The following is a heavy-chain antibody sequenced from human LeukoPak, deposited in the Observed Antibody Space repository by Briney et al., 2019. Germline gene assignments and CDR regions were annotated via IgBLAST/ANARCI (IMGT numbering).Heavy chain of an antibody. J-gene: IGHJ4*02. V-gene: IGHV1-18*01. CDR2: ISGYNAYT. D-gene: IGHD5/OR15-5a*01. Sequence: SVKVSCKASGYTFSKYGISWVRQAPGQGLELMGWISGYNAYTHYAQKFQGRVTITADESTSTAYMELSSLKSEDTAVYYCARDRAWSTIETLQLDYWGQGTLVTVSS. CDR3: ARDRAWSTIETLQLDY. CDR1: GYTFSKYG.